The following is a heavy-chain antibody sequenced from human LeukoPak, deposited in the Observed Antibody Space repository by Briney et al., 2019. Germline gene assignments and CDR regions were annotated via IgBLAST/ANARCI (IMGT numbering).Heavy chain of an antibody. D-gene: IGHD3-22*01. CDR1: GYTFTSYG. CDR2: ISAYNGNT. V-gene: IGHV1-18*01. J-gene: IGHJ4*02. Sequence: ASVKVSCKASGYTFTSYGISWVRQAPGQGLEWMGWISAYNGNTNYAQKLQGRVTMTTDTSTSTAYMELRSLRSDDTAVNYCARADPFYYYDSSGRPVGNDYWGQGTLVTVSS. CDR3: ARADPFYYYDSSGRPVGNDY.